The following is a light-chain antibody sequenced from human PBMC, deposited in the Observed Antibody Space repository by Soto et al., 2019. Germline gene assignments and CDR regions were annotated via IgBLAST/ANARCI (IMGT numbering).Light chain of an antibody. Sequence: QSVLTQPPSASGTTGQRVTISCSGSSSNIGSNTVNWYQQLPGTAPKLLIYSNNQRPSGVTDRFSGSKSGTSASLAISGLQSEDEADYYCAAWDDSLNGPVFGGGTNLTVL. CDR2: SNN. CDR1: SSNIGSNT. V-gene: IGLV1-44*01. J-gene: IGLJ2*01. CDR3: AAWDDSLNGPV.